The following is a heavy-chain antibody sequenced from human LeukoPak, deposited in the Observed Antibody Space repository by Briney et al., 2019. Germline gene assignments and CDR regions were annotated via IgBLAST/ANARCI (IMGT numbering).Heavy chain of an antibody. CDR2: IWYDGSYK. CDR1: GFTFSNYG. D-gene: IGHD6-13*01. V-gene: IGHV3-33*06. Sequence: PGGSLRLSCAASGFTFSNYGMHWVRQAPGKGLDWVAVIWYDGSYKYYADSVKGRFTISRGNSKNTLYLQMNSLRAEDTAVYYCAKVVQYTASTGAGLDYWGQGTLVTVSS. CDR3: AKVVQYTASTGAGLDY. J-gene: IGHJ4*02.